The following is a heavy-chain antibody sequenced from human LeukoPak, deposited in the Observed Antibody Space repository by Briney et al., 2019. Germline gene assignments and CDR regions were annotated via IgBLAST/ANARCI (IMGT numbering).Heavy chain of an antibody. CDR1: GFTLSTNA. CDR2: ISGSGAST. D-gene: IGHD1-26*01. Sequence: GGSLRLSCLTSGFTLSTNAMSWVRQAPGKGLEWISGISGSGASTYYVDSVKGRFTISRDDSRNTLYLQMNSLRGDDTAVYYCAKDVGKWESLHFFDYWGQGTLVTVSS. J-gene: IGHJ4*02. V-gene: IGHV3-23*01. CDR3: AKDVGKWESLHFFDY.